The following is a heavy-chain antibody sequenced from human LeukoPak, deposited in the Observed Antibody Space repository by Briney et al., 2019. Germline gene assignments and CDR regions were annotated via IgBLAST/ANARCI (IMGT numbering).Heavy chain of an antibody. CDR2: ISAIGGRT. CDR3: AKYCDRTGYCNFDY. V-gene: IGHV3-23*01. CDR1: GLTFGSFA. J-gene: IGHJ4*02. Sequence: GGSLRLSCRASGLTFGSFAMGWVRQAPGKGLEWLSSISAIGGRTFYADSVMGRFTISRDNSKNTLYLQINNLRAEDAALYYCAKYCDRTGYCNFDYWGQGTLVTVSS. D-gene: IGHD3-22*01.